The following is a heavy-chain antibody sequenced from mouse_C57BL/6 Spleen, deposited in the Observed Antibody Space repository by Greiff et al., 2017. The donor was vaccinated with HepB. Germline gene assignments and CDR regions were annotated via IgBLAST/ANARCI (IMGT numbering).Heavy chain of an antibody. J-gene: IGHJ2*01. Sequence: VQLQQSGAELVKPGASVKISCKASGYAFSSYWMNWVKQRPGKGLEWIGQIYPGDGDTNYNGKFKGKATLTADKSSSTAYMQLSSLTSEDSAVYFCARSPRIYYGSTPLDDWGQGTTLTVSS. CDR2: IYPGDGDT. D-gene: IGHD1-1*01. V-gene: IGHV1-80*01. CDR3: ARSPRIYYGSTPLDD. CDR1: GYAFSSYW.